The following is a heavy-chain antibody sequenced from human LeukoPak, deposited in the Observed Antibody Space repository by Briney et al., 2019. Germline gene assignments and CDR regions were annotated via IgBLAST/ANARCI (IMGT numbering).Heavy chain of an antibody. Sequence: GGSLRLSCAASGFTFSSYAMHWVRQAPGKGLEWVAVISYDGSNKYYADSVKGRFTISRDNSKNTLYLQTNSLRAEDTAVYYCARVWVYAFDIWGQGTMVTVSS. CDR3: ARVWVYAFDI. J-gene: IGHJ3*02. D-gene: IGHD7-27*01. V-gene: IGHV3-30-3*01. CDR2: ISYDGSNK. CDR1: GFTFSSYA.